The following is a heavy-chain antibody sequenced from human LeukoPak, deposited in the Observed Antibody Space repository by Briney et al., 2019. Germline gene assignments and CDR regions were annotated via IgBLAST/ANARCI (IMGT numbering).Heavy chain of an antibody. J-gene: IGHJ4*02. D-gene: IGHD2-15*01. Sequence: PSETLSLTCTVSGGSISSYYWSWIRQPPGKGLEWIGYIYYSGSTNYNPSLKSRVTISVDTSKNQLSLKLSSVTAADTAVYYCARNSCPSGSCYDNRGYFDYWGQGTLVTVSS. CDR1: GGSISSYY. CDR3: ARNSCPSGSCYDNRGYFDY. V-gene: IGHV4-59*08. CDR2: IYYSGST.